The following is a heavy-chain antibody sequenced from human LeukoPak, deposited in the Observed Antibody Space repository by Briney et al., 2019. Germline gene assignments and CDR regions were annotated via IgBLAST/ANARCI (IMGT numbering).Heavy chain of an antibody. J-gene: IGHJ4*02. V-gene: IGHV3-48*01. D-gene: IGHD2-15*01. Sequence: GGSLRLSCAASGFSFSGYSMNWVRQAPGRGLEWISYISSGSRTIFYADSVKGRFTISRDNAKNSLYLLMNSLRADDTAVYYCARDTVAVDYWGQGTLVTVSS. CDR3: ARDTVAVDY. CDR2: ISSGSRTI. CDR1: GFSFSGYS.